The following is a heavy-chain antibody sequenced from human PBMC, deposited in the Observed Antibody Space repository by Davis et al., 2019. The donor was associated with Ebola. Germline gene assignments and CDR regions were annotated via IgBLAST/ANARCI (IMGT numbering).Heavy chain of an antibody. J-gene: IGHJ6*04. CDR1: VITSSSSA. CDR2: ISCSGGIT. Sequence: PAGSLRLSCTDSVITSSSSAMPWVRQAPGTVLEWVSAISCSGGITYYADSVKGRFTISRDNSKKTMYLQMNSLRAEDTAVYYCARSGLSFGVVKYHYGMDVWGKGTTVTVSS. D-gene: IGHD3-3*01. CDR3: ARSGLSFGVVKYHYGMDV. V-gene: IGHV3-23*01.